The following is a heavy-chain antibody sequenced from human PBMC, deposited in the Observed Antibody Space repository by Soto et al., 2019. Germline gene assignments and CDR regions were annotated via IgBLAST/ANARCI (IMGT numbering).Heavy chain of an antibody. CDR1: GGTFSSYA. CDR3: ARDPILPDPGAFDI. V-gene: IGHV1-69*06. Sequence: QVQLVQSGAEVKKPGSSVKVSCKASGGTFSSYAISWVRQAPGQGLEWMGGIIPIFGTANYAQKFQGRVTMTADKSTSTAYMELSSLRSEDTAVYYWARDPILPDPGAFDIWGQGTMVTVSS. J-gene: IGHJ3*02. CDR2: IIPIFGTA.